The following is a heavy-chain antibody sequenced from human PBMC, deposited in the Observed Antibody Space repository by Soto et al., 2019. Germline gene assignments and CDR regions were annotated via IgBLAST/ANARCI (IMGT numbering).Heavy chain of an antibody. CDR1: GGTFSSYA. J-gene: IGHJ3*02. Sequence: QVQLVQSGAEVKKPGSSVKVSCKASGGTFSSYAISWVRQAPGQGLEWMGGIIPIFGTANYAQKFQGRVTITADESTRTAYMALSSLRSEDTAVYYCASRQPAGASSSFTDALAIWGNGTRVTVSS. V-gene: IGHV1-69*01. CDR2: IIPIFGTA. CDR3: ASRQPAGASSSFTDALAI. D-gene: IGHD6-6*01.